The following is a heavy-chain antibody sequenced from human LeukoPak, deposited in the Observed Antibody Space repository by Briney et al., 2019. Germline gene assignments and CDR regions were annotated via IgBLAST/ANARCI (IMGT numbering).Heavy chain of an antibody. CDR1: GDSISSYF. V-gene: IGHV4-59*01. Sequence: SETLSLTCTVSGDSISSYFWSWIRQSPGKGLEWIGYTHYSGSTSYNPSLTSRVTISLDTSKNQFYLKLNSVTASDTAFYYCARDQRRDYGDYFDNWGQGTQVTVSS. CDR2: THYSGST. CDR3: ARDQRRDYGDYFDN. D-gene: IGHD3-16*01. J-gene: IGHJ4*02.